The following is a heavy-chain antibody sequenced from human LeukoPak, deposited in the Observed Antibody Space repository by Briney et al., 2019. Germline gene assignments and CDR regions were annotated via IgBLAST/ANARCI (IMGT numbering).Heavy chain of an antibody. Sequence: PGWSLRLSCAASGFIFSSYWMNWVRQAPGKGLEWVANIKQDGSEKYYVDSVKGRFTIARDNAKNSLYLQMNSLRAEDTAVYYCARRRGELLTYCYYGMDVWGQGTTVTVSS. V-gene: IGHV3-7*01. CDR2: IKQDGSEK. J-gene: IGHJ6*02. D-gene: IGHD3-10*01. CDR3: ARRRGELLTYCYYGMDV. CDR1: GFIFSSYW.